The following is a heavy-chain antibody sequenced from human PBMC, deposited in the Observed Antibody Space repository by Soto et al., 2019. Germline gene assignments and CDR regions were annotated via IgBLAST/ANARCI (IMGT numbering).Heavy chain of an antibody. D-gene: IGHD3-22*01. J-gene: IGHJ4*02. CDR3: ARESRNYDALDY. Sequence: ASVKVSCKTSGYTFTSYVISWVRQAPGHGLEWMGWISADNHNTNVAQNFQGRVTLTTDTSTTTVFMELRNLRSDDTAVYYCARESRNYDALDYWGQGTLVTVSS. CDR1: GYTFTSYV. V-gene: IGHV1-18*01. CDR2: ISADNHNT.